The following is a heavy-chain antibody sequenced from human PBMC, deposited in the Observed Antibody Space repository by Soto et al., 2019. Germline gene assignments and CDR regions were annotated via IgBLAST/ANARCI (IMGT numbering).Heavy chain of an antibody. CDR1: RVTFRSYA. V-gene: IGHV1-69*13. J-gene: IGHJ4*02. CDR3: AREGGVGATRFCFDY. Sequence: GAAVKVSCKASRVTFRSYAISWVRPAPGQGLEWMGGLIPIFGTANYAQKFQGRVTITADESTSTTYMELSSLRSEDTAVYYFAREGGVGATRFCFDYWGQGTLGTGSS. CDR2: LIPIFGTA. D-gene: IGHD1-26*01.